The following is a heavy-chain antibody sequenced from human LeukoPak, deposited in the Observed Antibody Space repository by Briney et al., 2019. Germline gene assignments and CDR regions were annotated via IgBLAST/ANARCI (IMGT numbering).Heavy chain of an antibody. CDR1: GGSMSSGDYY. Sequence: SQTLSLTCTVSGGSMSSGDYYWSWIRQPPGKGLEWIGYIYYSGSTYYNPSLKSRVTISVDTSKNQFSLKLSSVTAADTAVYYCARALSDDAFDIWGQGTMVTVSS. CDR3: ARALSDDAFDI. J-gene: IGHJ3*02. CDR2: IYYSGST. V-gene: IGHV4-30-4*01.